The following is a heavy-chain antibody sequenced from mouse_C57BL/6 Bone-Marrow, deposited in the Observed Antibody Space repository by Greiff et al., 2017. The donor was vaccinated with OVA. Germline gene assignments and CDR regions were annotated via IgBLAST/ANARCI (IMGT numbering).Heavy chain of an antibody. CDR1: GYTFTSYW. CDR2: INPSSGYT. Sequence: QVQLQQSGAELAKPGASVKLSCKASGYTFTSYWMHWVKQRPGQGLEWIGYINPSSGYTKYNQKFKDKATLPADKSSSTAYMQLSSLTYEDSAVYYCARSITTVPLDYWGQGTTLTVSS. J-gene: IGHJ2*01. V-gene: IGHV1-7*01. CDR3: ARSITTVPLDY. D-gene: IGHD1-1*01.